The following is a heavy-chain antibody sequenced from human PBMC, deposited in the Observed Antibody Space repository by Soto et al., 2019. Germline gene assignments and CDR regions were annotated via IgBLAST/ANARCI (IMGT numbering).Heavy chain of an antibody. CDR2: MNPNSGNT. Sequence: ASVKVSCKASGYTFTSYDINWVRQATGQGLEWMGWMNPNSGNTGYAQKFQGRVTMTRNTSISTAYMELSSLRSEDTAVYYCAVFGTGPHYYYYYYMDVWGKGTTVTVSS. V-gene: IGHV1-8*01. J-gene: IGHJ6*03. CDR3: AVFGTGPHYYYYYYMDV. D-gene: IGHD2-8*02. CDR1: GYTFTSYD.